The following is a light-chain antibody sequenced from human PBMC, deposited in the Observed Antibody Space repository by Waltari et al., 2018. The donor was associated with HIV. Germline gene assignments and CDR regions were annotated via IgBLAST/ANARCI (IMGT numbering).Light chain of an antibody. CDR1: QNGDSW. Sequence: IQMTQSPSLLSASVGDRVTITCRASQNGDSWLAWYQQRPGRAPKLLIYKASTLEYGVPARFSGSGSGTDFSLTINGLHPDDFATYFCQQYNSDFYTFGQGTRLDLK. CDR3: QQYNSDFYT. V-gene: IGKV1-5*03. J-gene: IGKJ2*01. CDR2: KAS.